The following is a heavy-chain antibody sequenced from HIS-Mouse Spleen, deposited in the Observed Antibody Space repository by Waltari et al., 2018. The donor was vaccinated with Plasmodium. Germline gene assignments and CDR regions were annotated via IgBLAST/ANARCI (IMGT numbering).Heavy chain of an antibody. CDR1: GFTFSSYG. D-gene: IGHD7-27*01. J-gene: IGHJ4*02. CDR2: ISYDGSNK. CDR3: ATSGLTGGTYYFDY. V-gene: IGHV3-30*03. Sequence: QVQLVESGGGVVQPGRSLRLSCAASGFTFSSYGMHWVRQAPGKGRGWVAVISYDGSNKYYADSVKGRFTISRDNSKNTLYLQMNSLRAEDTAVYYCATSGLTGGTYYFDYWGQGTLVTVSS.